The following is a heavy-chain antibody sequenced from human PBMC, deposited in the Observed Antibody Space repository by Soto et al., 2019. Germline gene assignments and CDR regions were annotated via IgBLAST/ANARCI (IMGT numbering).Heavy chain of an antibody. V-gene: IGHV1-24*01. J-gene: IGHJ4*02. D-gene: IGHD3-9*01. CDR2: FDPEDGET. Sequence: ASVKVSCKVSGYTLTELSMHWVRQAPGKGLEWMGGFDPEDGETIYAQKFQGRVTMTEDTSTDTAYMELSSLRSEDTAVYYCATSMYYDILTGYPPGYWGQGTLVTVSS. CDR1: GYTLTELS. CDR3: ATSMYYDILTGYPPGY.